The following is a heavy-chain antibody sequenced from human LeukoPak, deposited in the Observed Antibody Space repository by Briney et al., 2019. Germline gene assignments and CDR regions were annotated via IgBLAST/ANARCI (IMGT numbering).Heavy chain of an antibody. D-gene: IGHD6-19*01. Sequence: GGSLRLSCAASGFTFSSYWMSWVRQAPGKGLEWVANIKQDGSEKYYVDSVKGRFTISRDNAKNSLYLQMNSLRAEDTALYYCAKGLRAQWLVPCWFDPWGQGTLVTVSS. J-gene: IGHJ5*02. CDR2: IKQDGSEK. V-gene: IGHV3-7*03. CDR1: GFTFSSYW. CDR3: AKGLRAQWLVPCWFDP.